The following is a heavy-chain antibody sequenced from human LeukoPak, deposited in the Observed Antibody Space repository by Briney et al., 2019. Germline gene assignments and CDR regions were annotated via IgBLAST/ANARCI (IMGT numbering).Heavy chain of an antibody. CDR2: ISSSSSYI. CDR3: ARGLHSKYYYGMDV. J-gene: IGHJ6*02. V-gene: IGHV3-21*01. D-gene: IGHD4-11*01. CDR1: GFTFSSYS. Sequence: GGSLRLSCAASGFTFSSYSMNWVRQAPGKGLEWVSSISSSSSYIYYADSVKGRFTISRDNAKNSLYLQMNSLRDEDTAVYYCARGLHSKYYYGMDVWGQGTTVTVSS.